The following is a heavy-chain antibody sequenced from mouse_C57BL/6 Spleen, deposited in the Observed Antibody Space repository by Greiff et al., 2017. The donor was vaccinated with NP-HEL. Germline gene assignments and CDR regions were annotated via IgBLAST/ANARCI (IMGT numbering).Heavy chain of an antibody. V-gene: IGHV14-1*01. J-gene: IGHJ1*03. Sequence: EVQLQQSGAELVRPGASVKLSCTASGFNIKDYYMHWVKQRPEQGPEWIGRIDPEDGDTEYAPKFQGKATMTADTSSNTAYLQLSSLTSEDTAVYYCTTGGNYEDWYFDVWGTGTTVTSPQ. D-gene: IGHD2-1*01. CDR3: TTGGNYEDWYFDV. CDR2: IDPEDGDT. CDR1: GFNIKDYY.